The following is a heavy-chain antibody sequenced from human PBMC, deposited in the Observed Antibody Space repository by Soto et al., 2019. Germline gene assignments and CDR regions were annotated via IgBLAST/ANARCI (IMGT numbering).Heavy chain of an antibody. CDR3: ARGRYGDY. V-gene: IGHV1-18*01. J-gene: IGHJ4*02. Sequence: QVHLVQSGAEVKKPGASVQVSCKGSGYTFTSYGITWVRQAPGQGIEWMGWISAHNGNTDYAQRLQGRVTVTRDTSTSTAYMEMRSLRSDDTAVYYCARGRYGDYWGQGALVTVSS. CDR1: GYTFTSYG. CDR2: ISAHNGNT. D-gene: IGHD1-1*01.